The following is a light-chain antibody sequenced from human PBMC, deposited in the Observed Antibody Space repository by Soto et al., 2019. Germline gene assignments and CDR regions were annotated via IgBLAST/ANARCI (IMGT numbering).Light chain of an antibody. CDR2: EVT. J-gene: IGLJ2*01. V-gene: IGLV2-8*01. CDR3: SSYADTNNLV. Sequence: QSVLIQPPSASGSPGHSITISCTGTGSDVASYDYVSWYQQRPGRAPKLIIFEVTRRPSGVPDRFSGSKSGTTASLTVSGLQAEDEADYYCSSYADTNNLVFGGGTKLTVL. CDR1: GSDVASYDY.